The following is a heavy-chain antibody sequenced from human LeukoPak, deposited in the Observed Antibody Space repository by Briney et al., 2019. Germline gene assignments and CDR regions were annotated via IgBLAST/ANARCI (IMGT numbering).Heavy chain of an antibody. Sequence: PGGSLRLSCAASGFTFSSYWMHWVRQAPGKGLVWVSRINSDGSSTSYADSVKGRFTISRDNAKNTLYLQMNSLRAEDTAVYYCARGDGSFRFDYWGQGTLVTVSS. CDR1: GFTFSSYW. CDR2: INSDGSST. D-gene: IGHD1-26*01. CDR3: ARGDGSFRFDY. V-gene: IGHV3-74*01. J-gene: IGHJ4*02.